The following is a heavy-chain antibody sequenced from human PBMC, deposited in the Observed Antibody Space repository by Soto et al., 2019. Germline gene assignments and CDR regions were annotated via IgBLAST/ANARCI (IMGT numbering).Heavy chain of an antibody. CDR1: GYTFTGYY. Sequence: ASVKVSCKASGYTFTGYYMHWVRQAPGQGLEWMGWINPNSGGTNYAQKFQGWVTMTRDTSISTAYMELSRLRSDDTAVYYCARAGFGALGYCSGGSCYFDYWGQGTLVTVSS. J-gene: IGHJ4*02. V-gene: IGHV1-2*04. D-gene: IGHD2-15*01. CDR3: ARAGFGALGYCSGGSCYFDY. CDR2: INPNSGGT.